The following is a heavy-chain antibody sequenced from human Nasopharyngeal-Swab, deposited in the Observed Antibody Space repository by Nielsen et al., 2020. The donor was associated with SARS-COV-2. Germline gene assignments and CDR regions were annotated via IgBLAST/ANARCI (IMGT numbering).Heavy chain of an antibody. J-gene: IGHJ4*02. Sequence: SETLSLTCTVSGGSISSSSYYWGWIRQPPGKGLEWIGYIYYSGSTNYNPSLKSRVTISVDTSKNQFSLKLSSVTAADTAVYYCARVGGSYAHYFDYWGQGTLVTVSS. V-gene: IGHV4-61*05. CDR2: IYYSGST. D-gene: IGHD1-26*01. CDR1: GGSISSSSYY. CDR3: ARVGGSYAHYFDY.